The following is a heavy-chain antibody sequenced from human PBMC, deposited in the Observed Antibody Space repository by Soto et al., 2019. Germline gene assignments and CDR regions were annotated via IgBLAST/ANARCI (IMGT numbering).Heavy chain of an antibody. Sequence: GGSLRLSCAASGFTFSIYAVHWVRHAPGKGLEWVAVISYDGSNKYYADSVKGRFTIPRDNSKNTLYLQMNSLRAEDTAVYYCASPGDCTNGVCHYYFDYWGQGTLVTVSS. CDR2: ISYDGSNK. J-gene: IGHJ4*02. D-gene: IGHD2-8*01. CDR1: GFTFSIYA. CDR3: ASPGDCTNGVCHYYFDY. V-gene: IGHV3-30-3*01.